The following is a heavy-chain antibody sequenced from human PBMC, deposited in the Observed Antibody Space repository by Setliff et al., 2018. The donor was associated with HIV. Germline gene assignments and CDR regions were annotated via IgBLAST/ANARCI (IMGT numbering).Heavy chain of an antibody. D-gene: IGHD1-26*01. V-gene: IGHV1-18*01. CDR2: ISAYNGNT. CDR3: ARRSAGSYYEYFEY. CDR1: NYTFTTYG. Sequence: GASVKVSCKASNYTFTTYGISWVRQAPGQGLEWMGWISAYNGNTNYEQKFQGRVTMTTDTSTSTAYMELRSLRSDDTAVYYCARRSAGSYYEYFEYWGQGTQVTVS. J-gene: IGHJ4*02.